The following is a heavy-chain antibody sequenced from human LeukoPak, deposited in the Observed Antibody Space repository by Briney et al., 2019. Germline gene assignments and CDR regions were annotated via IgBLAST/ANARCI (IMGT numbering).Heavy chain of an antibody. D-gene: IGHD3-10*01. CDR1: GFTFSSYS. CDR2: ISSSSSYI. CDR3: AREYYYGSGSYTNGMDV. V-gene: IGHV3-21*01. Sequence: KTGGSLRLSCAASGFTFSSYSMTWVRQAPGKGLEWVSSISSSSSYIYYADSVKGRFTISRDNAKNSLYLQMNSLRAEDTAVYYCAREYYYGSGSYTNGMDVWGQGTTVTVSS. J-gene: IGHJ6*02.